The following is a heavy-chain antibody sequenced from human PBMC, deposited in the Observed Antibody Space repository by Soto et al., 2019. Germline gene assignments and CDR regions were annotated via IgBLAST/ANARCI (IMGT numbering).Heavy chain of an antibody. V-gene: IGHV1-58*01. CDR1: GFTFTSSA. D-gene: IGHD3-3*01. CDR3: AAIYYDFWSGYYMYRGYYYYGMDV. CDR2: IVVGSGNT. Sequence: ASVKVSCKASGFTFTSSAVQWVRQARGQRLEWIGWIVVGSGNTNYAQKFQERVTITRDMSTSTAYMELSSLRSEDTAVYYCAAIYYDFWSGYYMYRGYYYYGMDVWGQGTTVTVSS. J-gene: IGHJ6*02.